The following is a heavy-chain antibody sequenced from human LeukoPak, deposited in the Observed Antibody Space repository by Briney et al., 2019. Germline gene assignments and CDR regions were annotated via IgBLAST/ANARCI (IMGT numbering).Heavy chain of an antibody. D-gene: IGHD6-19*01. Sequence: ASVKVSCKASGYTFTSYGISWVRQAPGQGLEWMGWISAYNGNTNYAQKLQGRATMTTDTSTNTAYMELRSLRSDDTAVYYCAREDSSGWFDYWGQGTLVTVSS. CDR3: AREDSSGWFDY. J-gene: IGHJ4*02. CDR1: GYTFTSYG. CDR2: ISAYNGNT. V-gene: IGHV1-18*01.